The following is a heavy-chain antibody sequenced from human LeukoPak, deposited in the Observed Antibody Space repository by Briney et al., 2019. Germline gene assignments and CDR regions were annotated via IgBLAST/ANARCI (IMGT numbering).Heavy chain of an antibody. CDR2: IKEDGSEK. J-gene: IGHJ4*02. D-gene: IGHD6-13*01. CDR3: ARHGGSWYVDY. V-gene: IGHV3-7*01. Sequence: GGSLRLSCTASGFSFSNYWLSWVRQAPGKGLEWVANIKEDGSEKWYVDSVKGRFTISRDNARNSLHLQLTSLRVDDTAVYYCARHGGSWYVDYWGQGTLVTVSS. CDR1: GFSFSNYW.